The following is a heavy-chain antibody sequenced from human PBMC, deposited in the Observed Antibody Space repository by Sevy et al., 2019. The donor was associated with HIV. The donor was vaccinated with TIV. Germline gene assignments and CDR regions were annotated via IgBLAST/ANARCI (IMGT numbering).Heavy chain of an antibody. V-gene: IGHV1-3*01. CDR1: GYTFTSYA. Sequence: ASVKVSCKASGYTFTSYAMHWVRQAPGQRLEWMGWINAGNGNTKYSQKFQGRVTITRDTSAGTAYMELSSLRSEDTAVYYCARDSYSSGWYGDDAFDIWGQGTMVTVSS. D-gene: IGHD6-19*01. J-gene: IGHJ3*02. CDR3: ARDSYSSGWYGDDAFDI. CDR2: INAGNGNT.